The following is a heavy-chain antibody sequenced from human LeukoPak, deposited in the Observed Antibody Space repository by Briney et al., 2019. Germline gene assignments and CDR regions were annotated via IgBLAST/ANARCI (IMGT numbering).Heavy chain of an antibody. Sequence: PSQTLSLTCTVSGGSISSGSYYWSWIRQPAGKGLEWIGRIYTSGSTNYNPSLKSRVTISVDTSKNQFSLKLSSVTAAVTAVYYCATFYYRSGIYWFPFVPWGQGTLVTVSS. CDR2: IYTSGST. D-gene: IGHD3-10*01. CDR3: ATFYYRSGIYWFPFVP. J-gene: IGHJ5*02. V-gene: IGHV4-61*02. CDR1: GGSISSGSYY.